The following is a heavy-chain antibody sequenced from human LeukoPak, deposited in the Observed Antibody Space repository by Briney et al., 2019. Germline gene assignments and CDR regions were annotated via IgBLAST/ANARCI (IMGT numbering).Heavy chain of an antibody. J-gene: IGHJ4*02. CDR2: INPSGGST. D-gene: IGHD6-6*01. CDR3: ARDGYSSSSFTPFDY. CDR1: GYTFTNYY. V-gene: IGHV1-46*01. Sequence: ASVKVSCKASGYTFTNYYMHWVRQAPGQGLEWMGIINPSGGSTSYAQKFQGRVTMTRDTSTSSVYMELSSLRSEDTAVYYCARDGYSSSSFTPFDYWGQGTLVTVSS.